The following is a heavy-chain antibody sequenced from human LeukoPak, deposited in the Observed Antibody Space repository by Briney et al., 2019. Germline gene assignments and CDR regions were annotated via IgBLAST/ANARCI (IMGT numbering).Heavy chain of an antibody. J-gene: IGHJ4*02. D-gene: IGHD6-13*01. V-gene: IGHV1-46*01. CDR3: ARGRAGFSGSWYVY. CDR2: INPSDGST. CDR1: GYTFTSYY. Sequence: ASVKLSCKASGYTFTSYYMHWVRQAPGQGPEWMGVINPSDGSTSYAQKFQGRVAMTRDTSTSTVFMELSSLTSEDAAVYYCARGRAGFSGSWYVYWGQGTLVTVTS.